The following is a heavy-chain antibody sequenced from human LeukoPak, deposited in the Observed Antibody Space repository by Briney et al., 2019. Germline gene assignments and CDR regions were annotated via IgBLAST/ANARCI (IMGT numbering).Heavy chain of an antibody. CDR2: INPNSGGT. V-gene: IGHV1-2*04. CDR3: ARGLYGSGRFLAY. Sequence: ASVKVSCKASGYTFTGYYMHWVRQAPGQGLEWMGWINPNSGGTNYAQKFQGWVTMTRDTSISTAYMELSRLRSEDTAVYYCARGLYGSGRFLAYWGQGTLVTVSS. J-gene: IGHJ4*02. CDR1: GYTFTGYY. D-gene: IGHD3-10*01.